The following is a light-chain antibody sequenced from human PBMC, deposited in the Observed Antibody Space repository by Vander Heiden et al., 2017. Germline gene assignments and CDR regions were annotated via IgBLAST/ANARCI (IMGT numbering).Light chain of an antibody. CDR3: QQSYSAPTT. Sequence: DIQMTQSPSSLSASVGDRVTITCRSSQGIDNYLNWYQQKPGKAPKLLIYTASSLESGVPSRFSGSGSGTDFTLTITTLQPEDFATYYCQQSYSAPTTFGQGTTLEIK. CDR2: TAS. CDR1: QGIDNY. J-gene: IGKJ2*01. V-gene: IGKV1-39*01.